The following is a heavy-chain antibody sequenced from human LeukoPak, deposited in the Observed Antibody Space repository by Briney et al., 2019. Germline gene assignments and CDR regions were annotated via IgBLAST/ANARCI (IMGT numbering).Heavy chain of an antibody. Sequence: SETLSLTCTVSGGSISSYYWSWIRQPPGKGLEWIGYIYYSGSTNYNPSLMSRVTISVDTSKNQFSLKLSSVTAADTAVYYCAREYCSGGSCYSVAFDIWGQGTMVTVSS. CDR2: IYYSGST. D-gene: IGHD2-15*01. V-gene: IGHV4-59*01. CDR3: AREYCSGGSCYSVAFDI. J-gene: IGHJ3*02. CDR1: GGSISSYY.